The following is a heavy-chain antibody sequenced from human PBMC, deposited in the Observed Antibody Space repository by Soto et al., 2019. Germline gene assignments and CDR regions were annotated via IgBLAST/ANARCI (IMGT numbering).Heavy chain of an antibody. CDR1: GYTFSDYY. CDR2: IDTSGTKI. CDR3: ASHYDMWSCYLPPVDY. J-gene: IGHJ4*02. Sequence: QVQLVESGGDLVKPGGSLRLSCAASGYTFSDYYMRWIRQAQGKGLEWISYIDTSGTKIYYADSVKGRFTITRDNAKNSLYLEMNSLRDEDTAVYYCASHYDMWSCYLPPVDYWGPGTLVTVSS. V-gene: IGHV3-11*01. D-gene: IGHD3-3*01.